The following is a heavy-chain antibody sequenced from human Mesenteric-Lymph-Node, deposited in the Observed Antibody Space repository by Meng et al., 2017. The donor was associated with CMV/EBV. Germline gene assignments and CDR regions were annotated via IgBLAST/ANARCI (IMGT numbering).Heavy chain of an antibody. Sequence: GESLKISCAAYGFTFDNFGIHWVRQAPGKGLEWVSLISWNGDNVYYADSVRGRFTVSRDNSKKSLYLQMNSLRVQDTALYYFEKVQSLATSYYYYGLDVWGPGTTVTVSS. CDR1: GFTFDNFG. J-gene: IGHJ6*02. CDR3: EKVQSLATSYYYYGLDV. V-gene: IGHV3-43D*03. D-gene: IGHD5-12*01. CDR2: ISWNGDNV.